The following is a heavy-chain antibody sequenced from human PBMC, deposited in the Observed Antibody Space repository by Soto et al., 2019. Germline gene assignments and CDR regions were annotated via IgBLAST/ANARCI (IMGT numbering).Heavy chain of an antibody. CDR3: ARGGNGWYQDY. J-gene: IGHJ4*02. V-gene: IGHV4-34*01. Sequence: SETLSLTCAVYGGSFSGYYWSWIRQPPGKGLEWIGEINHSGSTNYIPSLKSRVTMSLDTFKNQFSLTLTSVTAADTAVYFCARGGNGWYQDYWGPGTLVTVSS. D-gene: IGHD6-19*01. CDR1: GGSFSGYY. CDR2: INHSGST.